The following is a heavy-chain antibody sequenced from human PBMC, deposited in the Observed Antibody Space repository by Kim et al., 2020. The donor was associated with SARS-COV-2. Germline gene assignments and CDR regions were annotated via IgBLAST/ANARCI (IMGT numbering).Heavy chain of an antibody. J-gene: IGHJ6*02. V-gene: IGHV1-69*06. CDR1: GCTFSSYA. D-gene: IGHD6-13*01. CDR3: ASRRSSSSWYYYYYGMDV. CDR2: IIPIFGTA. Sequence: SVKVSCKASGCTFSSYAISWVRQAPGQGLEWMGGIIPIFGTANYAQKFQGRVTITADKSTSTAYMELSSLRSEDTAVYYCASRRSSSSWYYYYYGMDVWGQGTTVTVSS.